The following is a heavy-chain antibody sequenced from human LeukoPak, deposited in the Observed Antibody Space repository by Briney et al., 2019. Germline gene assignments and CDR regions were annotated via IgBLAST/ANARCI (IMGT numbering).Heavy chain of an antibody. V-gene: IGHV3-48*03. Sequence: GGSLRLSCAASGFTFSSYEMNWVRQAPEKGLERVSYISSSGSTIYYADSVKGRFTISRDNAKNSLYLQMNSLRAEDTAVYYCAREGASLGYYFDYWGQGTLVTVSS. CDR3: AREGASLGYYFDY. D-gene: IGHD4/OR15-4a*01. CDR1: GFTFSSYE. J-gene: IGHJ4*02. CDR2: ISSSGSTI.